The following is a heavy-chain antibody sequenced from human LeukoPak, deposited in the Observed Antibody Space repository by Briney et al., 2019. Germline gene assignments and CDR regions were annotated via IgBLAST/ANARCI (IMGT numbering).Heavy chain of an antibody. CDR3: AKDLAPYVVVPAATDY. J-gene: IGHJ4*02. V-gene: IGHV3-23*01. Sequence: PGGSLRPSCAASGFTFSSYTMSWVRQAPGKGLEWVSAISGSGGSTYYADSVKGRFTISRDNSKNTLYLQMNSLRAEDTAVYYCAKDLAPYVVVPAATDYWGQGTLVTVSS. CDR1: GFTFSSYT. CDR2: ISGSGGST. D-gene: IGHD2-2*01.